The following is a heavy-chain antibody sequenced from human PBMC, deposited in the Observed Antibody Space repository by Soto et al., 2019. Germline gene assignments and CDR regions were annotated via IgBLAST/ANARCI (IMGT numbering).Heavy chain of an antibody. D-gene: IGHD4-17*01. Sequence: SETLSLTCTVSGGSISSYYWSWIRQPPGKGLEWIGYIYYSGSTNYNPSLKSRVTISVDTSKNQFSLKLSSVTAADTAVYYCARDLVGGPLPTVTYDVWGKGTTVTVSS. J-gene: IGHJ6*04. CDR3: ARDLVGGPLPTVTYDV. CDR1: GGSISSYY. V-gene: IGHV4-59*01. CDR2: IYYSGST.